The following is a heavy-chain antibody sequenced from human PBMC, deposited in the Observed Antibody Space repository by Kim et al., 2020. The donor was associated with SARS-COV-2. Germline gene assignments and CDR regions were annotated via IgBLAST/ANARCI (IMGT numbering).Heavy chain of an antibody. CDR1: GFTFSSYS. D-gene: IGHD5-18*01. V-gene: IGHV3-21*01. Sequence: GGSLRLSCAASGFTFSSYSMNWVRQAPGKGLEWVSSISSSSSYIYYADSVKGRFTISRDNAKNSLYLQMNSLRAEDTAVYYCARVYGGYSYGFMAHSPYYFDYWGQGTLVTVSS. J-gene: IGHJ4*02. CDR2: ISSSSSYI. CDR3: ARVYGGYSYGFMAHSPYYFDY.